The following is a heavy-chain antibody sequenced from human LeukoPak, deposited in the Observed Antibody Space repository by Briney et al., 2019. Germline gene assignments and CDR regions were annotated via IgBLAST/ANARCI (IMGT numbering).Heavy chain of an antibody. J-gene: IGHJ4*02. CDR1: GGSISSYY. V-gene: IGHV4-59*01. CDR2: IYYSGIT. D-gene: IGHD3-3*01. CDR3: ARVLRDFWSGYYTDSLFDD. Sequence: SETLSLTCTLSGGSISSYYWSWIRHPPGKGREWIGYIYYSGITTYNPSLKTRVTISVDTSKNQFSLKLSSVTAADTAVYYCARVLRDFWSGYYTDSLFDDWGQGTLVTVSS.